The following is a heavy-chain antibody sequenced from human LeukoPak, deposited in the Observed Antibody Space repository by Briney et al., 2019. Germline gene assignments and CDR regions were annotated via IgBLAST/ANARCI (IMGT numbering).Heavy chain of an antibody. Sequence: PGGSLRLSCAASGFTFSSYWMSWVRQAPGKGLEWVANIKQDGSEKYYVDSVKGRFTISRDNAKNSLYLQMNSLRAEDTAVYYCARGRSGWSEYYFDYWGQGTLVTVSS. J-gene: IGHJ4*02. CDR2: IKQDGSEK. CDR1: GFTFSSYW. CDR3: ARGRSGWSEYYFDY. V-gene: IGHV3-7*01. D-gene: IGHD6-19*01.